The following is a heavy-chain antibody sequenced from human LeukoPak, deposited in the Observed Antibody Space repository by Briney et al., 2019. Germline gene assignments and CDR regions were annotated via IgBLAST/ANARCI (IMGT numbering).Heavy chain of an antibody. Sequence: ASVKVSCKASGGTFSSYAISWVRQAPGQGLEWMGGIIPIFGTANYAQKFQGRVTITADESTSTAYMELSSLRSEDTAVYYCARERDGYNFGLAFDYWGQGTLVAVSS. CDR1: GGTFSSYA. D-gene: IGHD5-24*01. V-gene: IGHV1-69*13. CDR2: IIPIFGTA. J-gene: IGHJ4*02. CDR3: ARERDGYNFGLAFDY.